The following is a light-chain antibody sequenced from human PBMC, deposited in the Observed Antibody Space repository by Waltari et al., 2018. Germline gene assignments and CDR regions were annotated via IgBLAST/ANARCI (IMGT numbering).Light chain of an antibody. J-gene: IGKJ4*01. Sequence: DIQMTQSPSSLSASVGDRVTITCRASHCISNSLAWYQQYPGQAHKLLVFGTSRLQSGVPSRFSGRGSGTDYSLTISSLQPEDFGTYYCQQYYDVILTFGGGTKVE. CDR3: QQYYDVILT. CDR2: GTS. CDR1: HCISNS. V-gene: IGKV1-NL1*01.